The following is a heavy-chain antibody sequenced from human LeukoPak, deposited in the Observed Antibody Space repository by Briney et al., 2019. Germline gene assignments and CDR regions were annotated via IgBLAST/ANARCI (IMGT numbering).Heavy chain of an antibody. CDR1: GFTFSSYW. D-gene: IGHD7-27*01. CDR2: IKQDGSEK. V-gene: IGHV3-7*01. Sequence: GGSLRLSCAASGFTFSSYWMSWVRQAPGKGLEWVANIKQDGSEKYYVDSVKGRFTISRDNAKNSLYLQMNSLRAEDTAVYYCARVRSWGSEYFDYWGQGTLVTVSS. J-gene: IGHJ4*02. CDR3: ARVRSWGSEYFDY.